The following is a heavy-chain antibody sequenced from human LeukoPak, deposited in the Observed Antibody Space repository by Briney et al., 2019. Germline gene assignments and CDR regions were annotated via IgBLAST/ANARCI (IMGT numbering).Heavy chain of an antibody. D-gene: IGHD3-9*01. CDR2: IYYSGNT. CDR3: ARGKLYFAPPMGFDH. J-gene: IGHJ4*02. Sequence: SETLSLTCTVSGVSISSYYWSWIRQPPGKGLEWIGDIYYSGNTNYKYSLESRVTISVDTSKNQFSLKLSSVTAADTAVYYCARGKLYFAPPMGFDHWGQGTRVIVSS. V-gene: IGHV4-59*01. CDR1: GVSISSYY.